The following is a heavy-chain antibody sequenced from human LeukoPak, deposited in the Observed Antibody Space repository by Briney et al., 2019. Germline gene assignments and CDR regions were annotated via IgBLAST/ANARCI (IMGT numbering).Heavy chain of an antibody. D-gene: IGHD2-2*01. Sequence: KTSETLSLTCTVSGGSISSYYWSWIRQPAGKGLEWIGRIYTSGSTNYNPSLKSRVTMSVDTSKNQFSLKLSSVTAADTAVYYCARSIVVVPAAEGWFDPWGQGTLVTVSS. J-gene: IGHJ5*02. CDR1: GGSISSYY. CDR2: IYTSGST. V-gene: IGHV4-4*07. CDR3: ARSIVVVPAAEGWFDP.